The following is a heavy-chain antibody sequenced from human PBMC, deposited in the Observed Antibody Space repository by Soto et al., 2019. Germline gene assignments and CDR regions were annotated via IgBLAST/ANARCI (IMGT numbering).Heavy chain of an antibody. J-gene: IGHJ6*02. D-gene: IGHD6-6*01. V-gene: IGHV4-30-4*01. CDR2: IYYSGST. CDR3: VRVGYSSSSGYYVMDV. Sequence: SETLSLTCTVSGGSLNSGNYYWSWIRQPPGKGLEWIGYIYYSGSTYYSPSLKSRVTISVDTSKNQYSLKLSSVTAADTAVYYCVRVGYSSSSGYYVMDVWGQGTTVTVSS. CDR1: GGSLNSGNYY.